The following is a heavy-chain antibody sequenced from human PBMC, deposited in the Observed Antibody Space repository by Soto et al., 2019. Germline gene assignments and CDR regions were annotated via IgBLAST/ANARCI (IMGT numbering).Heavy chain of an antibody. D-gene: IGHD2-21*01. J-gene: IGHJ5*02. V-gene: IGHV1-8*01. CDR3: ARGRGGHCAGGKCNRWLDP. CDR1: GYTFTKYE. CDR2: MNPNTGDT. Sequence: ASVKVSCKASGYTFTKYETIWVRQATGQGPEWMGWMNPNTGDTVYAQKLQGRVTLTRDTSISTAYMELSSLRYDDTAVYYCARGRGGHCAGGKCNRWLDPWGQGTLVTVSS.